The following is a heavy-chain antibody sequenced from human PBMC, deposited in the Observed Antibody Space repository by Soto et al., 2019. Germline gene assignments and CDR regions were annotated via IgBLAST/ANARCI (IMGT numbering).Heavy chain of an antibody. V-gene: IGHV3-48*02. Sequence: GGSLRLSCAASGFTVSSYSMNWVRQAPGKGLEWVSYISSSSSTIYYADSVKGRFTISRDNAKNSLYLQMNSLRDEDTAVYYSARESRFLEWLSLNWFDPWGQGTLVTVSS. J-gene: IGHJ5*02. CDR3: ARESRFLEWLSLNWFDP. D-gene: IGHD3-3*01. CDR1: GFTVSSYS. CDR2: ISSSSSTI.